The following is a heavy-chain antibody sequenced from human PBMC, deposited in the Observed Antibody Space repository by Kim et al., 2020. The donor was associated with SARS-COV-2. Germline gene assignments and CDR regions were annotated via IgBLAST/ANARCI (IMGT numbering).Heavy chain of an antibody. Sequence: SETLSLTCAVYGGSFSGYYWSWIRQPPGKGLEWIGEINHSGSTNYNPSLKSRVTISVDTSKNQFSLKLSCVTAADTAVYYCARGRRGSIGIAVAGLFDYWGQGTLVTVSS. CDR2: INHSGST. CDR1: GGSFSGYY. J-gene: IGHJ4*02. CDR3: ARGRRGSIGIAVAGLFDY. V-gene: IGHV4-34*01. D-gene: IGHD6-19*01.